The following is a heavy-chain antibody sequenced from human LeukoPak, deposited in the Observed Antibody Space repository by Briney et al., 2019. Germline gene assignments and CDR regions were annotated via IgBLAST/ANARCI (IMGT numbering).Heavy chain of an antibody. Sequence: PGGSLRLSCAASEFVFSDYYMSWIRQAPGKGLEWVSYISDSGSTIYYADSVKGRFTISRDNVKNSLYLQMNGLRAEDTAVYCCAREMEGDYGSGTFFDLWGQGNMVTVSS. J-gene: IGHJ4*02. CDR2: ISDSGSTI. D-gene: IGHD3-10*01. V-gene: IGHV3-11*01. CDR3: AREMEGDYGSGTFFDL. CDR1: EFVFSDYY.